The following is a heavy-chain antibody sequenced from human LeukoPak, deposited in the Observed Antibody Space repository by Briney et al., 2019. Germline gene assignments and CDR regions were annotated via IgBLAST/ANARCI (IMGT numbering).Heavy chain of an antibody. V-gene: IGHV3-33*08. CDR3: AREGGYSYGSTPGAFDY. CDR1: GFTFSTYG. D-gene: IGHD5-18*01. CDR2: IWYDGSNK. J-gene: IGHJ4*02. Sequence: GGSLRLSCAASGFTFSTYGMHWVRQAPGKGLEWVAVIWYDGSNKYYADSVKGRFTISRDNSKDTLYLQMNSLRAEDTAVYYCAREGGYSYGSTPGAFDYWGQGTLVTVSS.